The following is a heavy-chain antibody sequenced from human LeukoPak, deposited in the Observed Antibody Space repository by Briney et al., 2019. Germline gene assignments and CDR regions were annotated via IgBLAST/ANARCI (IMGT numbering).Heavy chain of an antibody. CDR1: GGSISTSSYH. V-gene: IGHV4-39*01. Sequence: SETLSLTCTVSGGSISTSSYHWAWIRQPPGKGLDWIGNIYYGGTTYYNPSLQSRVTISLDTSKNQFSLKLSSVTAADTAVYYCARGVRSSIYSYGFMNYWGQGTLVTVS. J-gene: IGHJ4*02. CDR3: ARGVRSSIYSYGFMNY. D-gene: IGHD5-18*01. CDR2: IYYGGTT.